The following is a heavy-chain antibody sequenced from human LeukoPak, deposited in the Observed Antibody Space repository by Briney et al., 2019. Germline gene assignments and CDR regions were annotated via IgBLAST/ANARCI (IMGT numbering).Heavy chain of an antibody. CDR1: GGSISNYY. Sequence: SETLSLTCTVSGGSISNYYWSWIRQPPGKGLEWIGYIYYTGSTNYNPSLKSRVTVSVDTSKNQFSLKLSSVTSADTAVYYCARIRNSYDWYFDLWGRGTRVTVSS. V-gene: IGHV4-59*01. D-gene: IGHD5-18*01. CDR2: IYYTGST. CDR3: ARIRNSYDWYFDL. J-gene: IGHJ2*01.